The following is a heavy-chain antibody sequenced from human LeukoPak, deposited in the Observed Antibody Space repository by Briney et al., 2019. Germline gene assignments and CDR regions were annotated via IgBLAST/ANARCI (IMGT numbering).Heavy chain of an antibody. D-gene: IGHD1-26*01. CDR3: ARHPVGVGLVSDAFDI. CDR2: IYYSGST. Sequence: PSETLSLTCTVSGGSISSSSYYWGWIRQPPGKGLEWIGSIYYSGSTYYNPSLKSRVTISVDTSKNQFSLKLSSVTAADTAVYYCARHPVGVGLVSDAFDIWGQGTMVTVSS. J-gene: IGHJ3*02. V-gene: IGHV4-39*01. CDR1: GGSISSSSYY.